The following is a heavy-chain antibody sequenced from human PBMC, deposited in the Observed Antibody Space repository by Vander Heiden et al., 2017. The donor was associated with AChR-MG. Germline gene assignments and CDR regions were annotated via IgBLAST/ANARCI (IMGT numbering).Heavy chain of an antibody. Sequence: EVQLVESGGGLVKPGGSLRLSCAASGFTFRSYSMNWVRQAPGKGLEWVSSISSSSSYIYYADSVKGRFTISRDNAKNSLYLQMNSLRAEDTAVYYCARDSIEDSNPNYYYYGMDVWGQGTTVTVSS. CDR3: ARDSIEDSNPNYYYYGMDV. D-gene: IGHD3-22*01. CDR2: ISSSSSYI. J-gene: IGHJ6*02. CDR1: GFTFRSYS. V-gene: IGHV3-21*01.